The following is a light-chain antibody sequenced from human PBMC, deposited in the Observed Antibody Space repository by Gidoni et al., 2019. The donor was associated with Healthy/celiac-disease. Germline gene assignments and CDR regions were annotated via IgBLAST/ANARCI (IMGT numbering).Light chain of an antibody. V-gene: IGKV3-11*01. CDR3: QQRSNWPLT. J-gene: IGKJ4*01. CDR1: QSVSSY. Sequence: DIVLTQSPATLSVSPGERATLSCRASQSVSSYLAWYQQKPGQAPRLLIYDASNMATGIPARFSGSGSGTDFTLTISSLEPEDFAVYYCQQRSNWPLTFGGGTKVEIK. CDR2: DAS.